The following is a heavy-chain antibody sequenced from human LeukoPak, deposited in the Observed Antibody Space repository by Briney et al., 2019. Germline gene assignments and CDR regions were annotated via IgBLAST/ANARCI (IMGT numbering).Heavy chain of an antibody. CDR3: AKSTLYGDYFFDY. D-gene: IGHD4-17*01. V-gene: IGHV3-23*01. CDR1: GFTFSSYA. Sequence: GGSLRLSCAASGFTFSSYAMSWVRQAPGKGLEWLSSISDSGGSTYYADSVKGRFTISRDKSKNTLFLQMNSLRAEDTAVYYCAKSTLYGDYFFDYWGQGTLVTVSS. J-gene: IGHJ4*02. CDR2: ISDSGGST.